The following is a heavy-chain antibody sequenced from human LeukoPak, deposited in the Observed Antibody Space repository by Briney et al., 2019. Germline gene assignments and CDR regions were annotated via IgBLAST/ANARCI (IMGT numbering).Heavy chain of an antibody. CDR2: IGSSGGST. Sequence: GGSLSLTCTASGVNFITAAMTWVRQAPGKGLEWVSLIGSSGGSTYYADSVKGRFTISRDNSNHTLPLHIISLRAEDTAINYWAKDIQLTSWGLGTMVTVSS. J-gene: IGHJ3*01. V-gene: IGHV3-23*01. D-gene: IGHD5-24*01. CDR3: AKDIQLTS. CDR1: GVNFITAA.